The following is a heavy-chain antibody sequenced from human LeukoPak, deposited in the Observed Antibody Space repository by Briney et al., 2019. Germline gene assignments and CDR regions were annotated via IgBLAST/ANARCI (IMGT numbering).Heavy chain of an antibody. Sequence: GASVKVSCKTSGYTFTDYYMHWVRQAPGQGLEYMGWINPNSGGTDYAQKFQGRVTITRNTSISTAYMELSSLRSEDTAVYYCARGYSSGWYRYFDLWGRGTLVTVSS. CDR1: GYTFTDYY. D-gene: IGHD6-19*01. CDR3: ARGYSSGWYRYFDL. CDR2: INPNSGGT. J-gene: IGHJ2*01. V-gene: IGHV1-2*02.